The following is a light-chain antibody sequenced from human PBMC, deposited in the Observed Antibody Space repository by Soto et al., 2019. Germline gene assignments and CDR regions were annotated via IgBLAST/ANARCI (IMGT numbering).Light chain of an antibody. CDR1: SSNIGATYE. J-gene: IGLJ1*01. V-gene: IGLV1-40*01. Sequence: QSVLTQPPSVSGAPGQRVTISCTGSSSNIGATYEVQWYQQLPGTAPKLLIYGNSNRPSGVPDRFSGSKSGTSASLAITGLQADDEADYYCQSYDSSLSAHYVFGTGTKVTVL. CDR2: GNS. CDR3: QSYDSSLSAHYV.